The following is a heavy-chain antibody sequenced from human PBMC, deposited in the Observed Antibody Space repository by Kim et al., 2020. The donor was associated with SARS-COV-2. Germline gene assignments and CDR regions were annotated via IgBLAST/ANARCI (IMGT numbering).Heavy chain of an antibody. Sequence: GGSLRLSCAGSGFTFSSSWMSWVRQAPGKGLEWVANIKHDGREKYYVDSVKGRFTISRDNAKNSLYLQMNSLRAEDTAVYFCTRSITKFAWLFCSWGQGT. D-gene: IGHD3-9*01. CDR1: GFTFSSSW. CDR2: IKHDGREK. V-gene: IGHV3-7*01. CDR3: TRSITKFAWLFCS. J-gene: IGHJ5*02.